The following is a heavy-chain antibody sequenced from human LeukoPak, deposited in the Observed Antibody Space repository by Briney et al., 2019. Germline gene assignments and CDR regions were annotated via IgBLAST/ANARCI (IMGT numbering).Heavy chain of an antibody. CDR1: GFTFSSYA. V-gene: IGHV3-23*01. Sequence: PGGSLRLSCAASGFTFSSYAMSWVRQAPGKGLEWVSVISGGGGSTYYADSVKGRFTISRDNSKNTLYLQMNSLRAEDTAVYYCAKTNWGNVLNAFDIWGQGTMVTVSS. J-gene: IGHJ3*02. CDR2: ISGGGGST. D-gene: IGHD7-27*01. CDR3: AKTNWGNVLNAFDI.